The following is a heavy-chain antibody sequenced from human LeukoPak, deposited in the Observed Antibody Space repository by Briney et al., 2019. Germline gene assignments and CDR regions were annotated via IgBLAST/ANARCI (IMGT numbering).Heavy chain of an antibody. V-gene: IGHV3-9*01. CDR3: AKDSGPGSGWAFIDY. CDR1: GFTFDDYA. J-gene: IGHJ4*02. D-gene: IGHD6-19*01. Sequence: GGSLRLSCAVSGFTFDDYAMHWVRQAPGKGLEWVSGISWNSGSIGYADSVKGRFTISRDNAKNSLYLQMNSLRAEDTALYYCAKDSGPGSGWAFIDYWGQGTLVTVSS. CDR2: ISWNSGSI.